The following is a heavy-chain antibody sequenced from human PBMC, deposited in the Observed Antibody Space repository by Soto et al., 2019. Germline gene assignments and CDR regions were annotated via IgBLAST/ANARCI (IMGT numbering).Heavy chain of an antibody. J-gene: IGHJ6*02. D-gene: IGHD3-3*01. CDR1: GFTFSSYG. Sequence: GGSLRLSCAACGFTFSSYGMHWVCQAPGKGLEWVAVIWYDGSNKYYADSVKGRFTISRDNSKNTLYLQMNSLRAEDTAVYYCARDFDDFWSGYNYGMDVWGQGTTVTVSS. V-gene: IGHV3-33*01. CDR3: ARDFDDFWSGYNYGMDV. CDR2: IWYDGSNK.